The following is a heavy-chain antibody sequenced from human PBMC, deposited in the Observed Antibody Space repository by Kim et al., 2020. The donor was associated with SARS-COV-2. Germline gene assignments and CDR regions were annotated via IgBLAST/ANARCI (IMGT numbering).Heavy chain of an antibody. CDR2: ISSSSSTI. CDR3: ARHYYDSSGYNSLNYYYGMDV. J-gene: IGHJ6*02. CDR1: GFTFSSYS. D-gene: IGHD3-22*01. V-gene: IGHV3-48*02. Sequence: GGSLRLSCAASGFTFSSYSMNWVRQAPGKGLEWVSYISSSSSTIYYADSVKGRFTISRDNAKNSLYLQMNSLRDEDTAVYYCARHYYDSSGYNSLNYYYGMDVWGQGTTVTVSS.